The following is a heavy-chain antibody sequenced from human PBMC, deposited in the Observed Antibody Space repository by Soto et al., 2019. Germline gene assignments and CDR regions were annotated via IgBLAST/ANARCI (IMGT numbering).Heavy chain of an antibody. V-gene: IGHV3-30*18. CDR2: ISYDGSNK. Sequence: QVQLVESGGGVVQPGRSLRLSCAASGFTLSSYGMHWVRQAPGKGLEWVAVISYDGSNKYYADSVKGRFTISRDNSKNTLYLQMNSLRAEDTAVYYCAKGGGSWYYYGSGSEGYFDYWGQGTLVTVSS. J-gene: IGHJ4*02. CDR3: AKGGGSWYYYGSGSEGYFDY. D-gene: IGHD3-10*01. CDR1: GFTLSSYG.